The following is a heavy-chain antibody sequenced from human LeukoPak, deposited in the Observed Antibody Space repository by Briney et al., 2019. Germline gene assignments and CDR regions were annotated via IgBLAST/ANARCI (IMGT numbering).Heavy chain of an antibody. V-gene: IGHV3-30*03. CDR3: ASSVVAGY. CDR2: ISYDGSNK. Sequence: GGSLRLSCAASGFTFSSHSMNWVRQAPGKGLEWVAVISYDGSNKYYADSVKGRFTISRDNSKNTLYLQMNSLRAEDTAVYYCASSVVAGYWGQGTLVTVSS. CDR1: GFTFSSHS. D-gene: IGHD6-19*01. J-gene: IGHJ4*02.